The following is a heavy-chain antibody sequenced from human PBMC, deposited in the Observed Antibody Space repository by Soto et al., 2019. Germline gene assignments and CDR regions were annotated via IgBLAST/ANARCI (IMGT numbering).Heavy chain of an antibody. Sequence: ASVKVSCKASGYTFTSYGISWVRQAPGQGLEWMGWISAYNGNTNYAQKLQGRVTMTTDTSTSTAYMELRSLRSDDTAVYYCARGDLDYGESHYFDYWGQGTLVTVSS. CDR2: ISAYNGNT. D-gene: IGHD4-17*01. CDR3: ARGDLDYGESHYFDY. J-gene: IGHJ4*02. CDR1: GYTFTSYG. V-gene: IGHV1-18*01.